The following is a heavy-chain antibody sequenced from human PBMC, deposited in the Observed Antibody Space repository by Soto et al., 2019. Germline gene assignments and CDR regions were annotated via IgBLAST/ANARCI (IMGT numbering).Heavy chain of an antibody. Sequence: QVQLVQSGAEEKKPGASVKVSCKASGYTFTSYAMHWVRQAPGQRLEWMGWINAGNGNTKYSQKFQGRVTITRDTSARTAYMELSSLRSEDTALYYCASSGSYWGIDYWGQGTLVTVSS. J-gene: IGHJ4*02. CDR2: INAGNGNT. CDR3: ASSGSYWGIDY. CDR1: GYTFTSYA. V-gene: IGHV1-3*05. D-gene: IGHD1-26*01.